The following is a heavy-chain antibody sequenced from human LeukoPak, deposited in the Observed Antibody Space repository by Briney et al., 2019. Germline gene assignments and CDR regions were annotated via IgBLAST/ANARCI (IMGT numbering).Heavy chain of an antibody. CDR3: ARQLRFLEHASRYYYYYMDV. CDR2: TYYRSKWYN. J-gene: IGHJ6*03. Sequence: SQTLSLTCAISGDSVSSNSAAWNWIRQSPSRGLEWLGRTYYRSKWYNDYAVSVKSRITINPDTSKNQFSLQLNSVTPEDTAVYYCARQLRFLEHASRYYYYYMDVWGKGTTVTVSS. D-gene: IGHD3-3*01. CDR1: GDSVSSNSAA. V-gene: IGHV6-1*01.